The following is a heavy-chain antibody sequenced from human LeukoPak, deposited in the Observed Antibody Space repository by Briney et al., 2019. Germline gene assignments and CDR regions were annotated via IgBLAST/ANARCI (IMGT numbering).Heavy chain of an antibody. D-gene: IGHD3-22*01. J-gene: IGHJ4*02. Sequence: VASVKVSCKASGGTFSSYAISWVRQAPGQGLEWMGRIIPILGIANYAQKFQGRVTITADKSTSTAYMELSSLRSEDTAVYYCARSVDSSGYNPDYWGQGTLVTVSS. CDR3: ARSVDSSGYNPDY. V-gene: IGHV1-69*04. CDR1: GGTFSSYA. CDR2: IIPILGIA.